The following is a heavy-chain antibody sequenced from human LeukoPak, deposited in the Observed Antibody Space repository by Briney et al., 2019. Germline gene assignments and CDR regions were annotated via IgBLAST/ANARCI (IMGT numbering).Heavy chain of an antibody. J-gene: IGHJ3*02. CDR3: AIDAINSSGLDAFDI. CDR1: GFTVSRNY. CDR2: IYGADNT. D-gene: IGHD2/OR15-2a*01. V-gene: IGHV3-66*01. Sequence: GGSLRLSCAASGFTVSRNYMSWVRQAPGKGLEWVSVIYGADNTYYADSVKGRFTISRDNSKNTLYLQMNSLRGEDTAVYYCAIDAINSSGLDAFDIWGQGTMVTVSS.